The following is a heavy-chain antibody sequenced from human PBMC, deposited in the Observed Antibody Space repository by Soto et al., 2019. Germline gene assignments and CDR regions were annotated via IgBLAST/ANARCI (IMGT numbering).Heavy chain of an antibody. CDR3: KWDLEASDP. CDR1: GFTFSNAW. J-gene: IGHJ5*02. V-gene: IGHV3-15*01. Sequence: GSLRLSCAASGFTFSNAWMSWVRQAPGKGLEWVGRIRSKTDGGTTDYAAPVNGRFTISRDDSKDTLYLQMNSLKTEDTAVYYCKWDLEASDPWGQGTLVTVSS. D-gene: IGHD1-26*01. CDR2: IRSKTDGGTT.